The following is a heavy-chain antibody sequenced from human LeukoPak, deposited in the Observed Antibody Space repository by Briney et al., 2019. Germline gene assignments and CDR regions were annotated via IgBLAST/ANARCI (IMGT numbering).Heavy chain of an antibody. V-gene: IGHV4-39*01. D-gene: IGHD3-10*01. Sequence: SETLSLTCTVSGGSISSSSYYWGWIRQPPGKGLEWIGSIYYSGGTYYSPSLKSRVTISVDTSKNQYSLKLSSVTAADTAVYYCAGPRAGYYGAYYMDVWGKGTMVTVSS. CDR2: IYYSGGT. CDR1: GGSISSSSYY. J-gene: IGHJ6*03. CDR3: AGPRAGYYGAYYMDV.